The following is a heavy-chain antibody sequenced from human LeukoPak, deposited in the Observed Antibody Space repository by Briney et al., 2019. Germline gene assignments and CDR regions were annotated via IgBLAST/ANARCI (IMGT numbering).Heavy chain of an antibody. J-gene: IGHJ4*02. CDR2: IYHSGSA. V-gene: IGHV4-38-2*01. Sequence: PSETLSLTCVVSTYSISDGYYWGWIQQPPGKGLEWIGSIYHSGSADYNPSLTSRVTISVDTSKNQFSLRLTSVTAADTAVYYCARNWATDYHFDYWGQGTLVTVSS. D-gene: IGHD3-16*01. CDR1: TYSISDGYY. CDR3: ARNWATDYHFDY.